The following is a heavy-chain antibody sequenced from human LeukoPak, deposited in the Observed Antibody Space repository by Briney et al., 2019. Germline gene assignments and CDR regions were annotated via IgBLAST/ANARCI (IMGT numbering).Heavy chain of an antibody. D-gene: IGHD6-6*01. CDR1: GGTFSSYA. V-gene: IGHV1-69*04. J-gene: IGHJ4*02. CDR2: IIPILGIA. CDR3: ARDKQDRPNEYSSSPGGDY. Sequence: SVRVSCKASGGTFSSYAISWVRQAPGQGLEWMGRIIPILGIANYAQKFQGRVTITADKSASTAYMELSSLRSEDTAVYYCARDKQDRPNEYSSSPGGDYWGQGTLVTVSS.